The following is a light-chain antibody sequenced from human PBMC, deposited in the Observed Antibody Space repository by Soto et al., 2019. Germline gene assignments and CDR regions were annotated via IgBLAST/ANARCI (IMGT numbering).Light chain of an antibody. CDR1: QSVSTY. Sequence: EIVLTQSPVTLSLSPGERATLSCRASQSVSTYLAWYQQKPGRAPRLLIYDASSRATGIPARFSGSGSGTDFTLTISSLEPEDFAVYYCQQRSNWSSTFGGGTKVEIK. V-gene: IGKV3-11*01. CDR2: DAS. CDR3: QQRSNWSST. J-gene: IGKJ4*01.